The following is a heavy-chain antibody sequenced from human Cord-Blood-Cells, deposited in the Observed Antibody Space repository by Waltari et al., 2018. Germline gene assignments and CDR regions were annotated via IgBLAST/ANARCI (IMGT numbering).Heavy chain of an antibody. CDR1: GGSISSRSYY. CDR2: IYYSGST. CDR3: ASWWSYYAFDI. J-gene: IGHJ3*02. V-gene: IGHV4-39*01. D-gene: IGHD1-26*01. Sequence: QLQLQESGPGLVKPSATLSLTCTVPGGSISSRSYYWAWIRQPPGKGLEWIGSIYYSGSTYYNPSLKSRVTISVDTSKNQFSLKLSSVTAADTAVYYCASWWSYYAFDIWGQGTMVTVSS.